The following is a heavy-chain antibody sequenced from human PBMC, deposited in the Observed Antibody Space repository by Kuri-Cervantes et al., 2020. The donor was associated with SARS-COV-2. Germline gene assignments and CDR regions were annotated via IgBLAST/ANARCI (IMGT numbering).Heavy chain of an antibody. CDR2: IYYSGST. Sequence: SEALSLTCTVSGGSISSSSYYWGWIRQPPGKGLEWIGSIYYSGSTYYNPSLKSRVTISVDTSRNQFSLKLSSVTAADTAVYYCARDYGDYWGQGTMVTVSS. V-gene: IGHV4-39*07. CDR1: GGSISSSSYY. D-gene: IGHD4-17*01. CDR3: ARDYGDY. J-gene: IGHJ4*03.